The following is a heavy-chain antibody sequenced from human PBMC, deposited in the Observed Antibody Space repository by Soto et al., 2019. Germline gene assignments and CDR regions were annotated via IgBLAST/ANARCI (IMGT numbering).Heavy chain of an antibody. CDR2: LIPVFGTT. D-gene: IGHD3-3*01. J-gene: IGHJ4*02. Sequence: QVQLVQSGAEVRKPGSSVKVSCKASGDTFTKYAISRVRQAPGQGLEWVGGLIPVFGTTNNAQKFRDRVTITADESTSTVYMELSSLRSEDTAVYYCARPSGGRIRYLEPFDYWGQGTQITVS. V-gene: IGHV1-69*01. CDR3: ARPSGGRIRYLEPFDY. CDR1: GDTFTKYA.